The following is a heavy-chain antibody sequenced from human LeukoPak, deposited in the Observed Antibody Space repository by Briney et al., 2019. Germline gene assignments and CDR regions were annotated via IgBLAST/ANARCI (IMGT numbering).Heavy chain of an antibody. CDR2: ISSSSSYI. CDR3: AKPPPSSSSPSWYMDV. J-gene: IGHJ6*03. D-gene: IGHD6-6*01. CDR1: GFTFSSYS. V-gene: IGHV3-21*04. Sequence: KPGGSLRLSCGASGFTFSSYSMNWVRQAPGKGLEWVSSISSSSSYIYYADSVKGRFTISRDNVKNSLYPQINSLRAEDTAVYYCAKPPPSSSSPSWYMDVWGKGTTVTVSS.